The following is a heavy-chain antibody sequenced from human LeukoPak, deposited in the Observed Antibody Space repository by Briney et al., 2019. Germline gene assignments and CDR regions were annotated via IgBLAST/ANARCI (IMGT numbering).Heavy chain of an antibody. V-gene: IGHV3-23*01. J-gene: IGHJ4*02. CDR1: GFTFSSYA. Sequence: GGSLRLSCAASGFTFSSYAMSWVRQAPGKGLEWVSAISGSGGSTYYADSVKGRFTISRDNSRNTLSLHMSSLRVEDTAMYFCANPIVGGILLAYWGQGTLVTVSS. CDR2: ISGSGGST. D-gene: IGHD1-26*01. CDR3: ANPIVGGILLAY.